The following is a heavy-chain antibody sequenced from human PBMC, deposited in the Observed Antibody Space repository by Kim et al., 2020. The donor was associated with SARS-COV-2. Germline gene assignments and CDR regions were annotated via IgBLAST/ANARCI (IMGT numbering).Heavy chain of an antibody. Sequence: PSLKSRVTISVDTSKNQFSLKLSSVTAADTAVYYCARVSYYYYYYYGMDVWGQGTTVTVSS. D-gene: IGHD3-10*01. V-gene: IGHV4-59*01. J-gene: IGHJ6*02. CDR3: ARVSYYYYYYYGMDV.